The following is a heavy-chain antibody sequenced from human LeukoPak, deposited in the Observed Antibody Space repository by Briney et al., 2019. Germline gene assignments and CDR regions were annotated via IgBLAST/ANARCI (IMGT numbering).Heavy chain of an antibody. Sequence: GGSLRLSCAASGFTFSNYVMSWVRQAPGKGLEWVSSISGSGVSTYYADSVKGRFAISRDNSKNTLYLQMNSLRAEDTAVYHCAKGLNSAYYYSPHDAFDIWGQGTMVTVSS. CDR3: AKGLNSAYYYSPHDAFDI. CDR2: ISGSGVST. D-gene: IGHD3-22*01. V-gene: IGHV3-23*01. J-gene: IGHJ3*02. CDR1: GFTFSNYV.